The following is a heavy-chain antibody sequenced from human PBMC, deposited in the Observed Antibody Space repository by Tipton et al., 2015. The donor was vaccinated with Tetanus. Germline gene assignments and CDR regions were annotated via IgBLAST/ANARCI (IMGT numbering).Heavy chain of an antibody. CDR2: IYSGGST. V-gene: IGHV3-53*01. Sequence: SLRLSCAASGFTVSSNYMSWVRQAPGKGLEWVSVIYSGGSTYYADSVKGRFTISRDNSKNTLYLQMNSLRAEDTAVYYCAREKSIAVSAFDIWGQGTMVTVSS. CDR3: AREKSIAVSAFDI. J-gene: IGHJ3*02. D-gene: IGHD6-19*01. CDR1: GFTVSSNY.